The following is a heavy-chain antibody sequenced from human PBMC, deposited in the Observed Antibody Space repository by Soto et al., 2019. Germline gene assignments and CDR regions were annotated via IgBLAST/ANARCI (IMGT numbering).Heavy chain of an antibody. CDR2: TYYRSKWEY. Sequence: SQTLSLTCVISGDSVSTNSATWDWIRQSPSRGLEWLGRTYYRSKWEYDYAASVKGRIKINPDTSKNQVSLHLDSVTPDDTAVYYCARLIGNSWLDSWGQGTLVTVSS. J-gene: IGHJ5*01. CDR1: GDSVSTNSAT. D-gene: IGHD2-8*01. CDR3: ARLIGNSWLDS. V-gene: IGHV6-1*01.